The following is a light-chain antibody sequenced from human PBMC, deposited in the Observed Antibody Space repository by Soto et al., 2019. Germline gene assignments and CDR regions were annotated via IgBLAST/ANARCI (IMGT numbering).Light chain of an antibody. J-gene: IGKJ2*01. CDR1: QSVSIW. Sequence: DIQMTQSPSTLPASVGDSVTITCRASQSVSIWMAWYQQNPGKAPKLVIYEASRLESGVPPRFRGRGSGTEFTLTISNLQPDDSATDYCQHYHSYPYTFGQGTKLEI. CDR3: QHYHSYPYT. CDR2: EAS. V-gene: IGKV1-5*01.